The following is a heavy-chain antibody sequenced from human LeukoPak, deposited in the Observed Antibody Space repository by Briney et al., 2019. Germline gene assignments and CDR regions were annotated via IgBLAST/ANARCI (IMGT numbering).Heavy chain of an antibody. Sequence: SETLSLTCAVYGGSFSGYCWSWIRQPPGKGLEWIGEINHSGSTNYNPSLKSRVTISVDTSKNQFSLKLSSVTAADTAVYYCARGRVELRGWFDPWGQGTLVTVSS. CDR1: GGSFSGYC. CDR3: ARGRVELRGWFDP. CDR2: INHSGST. D-gene: IGHD1-7*01. J-gene: IGHJ5*02. V-gene: IGHV4-34*01.